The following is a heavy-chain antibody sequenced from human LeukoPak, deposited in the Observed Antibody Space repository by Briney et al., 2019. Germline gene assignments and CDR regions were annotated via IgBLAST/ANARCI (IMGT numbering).Heavy chain of an antibody. D-gene: IGHD3-16*01. V-gene: IGHV1-46*01. CDR1: GYTFTSYY. CDR2: INPSGGST. J-gene: IGHJ6*03. Sequence: GASVKVSCKASGYTFTSYYMHWVRQAPGQGLEWMGIINPSGGSTSYAQKFQGRVTMTRDMSTSTVYMELSSLRSEDTAVYYCARRGRGELRTTFYYYMDVWGKGTTVTVSS. CDR3: ARRGRGELRTTFYYYMDV.